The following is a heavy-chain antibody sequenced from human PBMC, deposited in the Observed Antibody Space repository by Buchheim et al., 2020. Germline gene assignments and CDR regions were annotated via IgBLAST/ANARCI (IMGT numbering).Heavy chain of an antibody. Sequence: EVQLLASGGGLVQPGGSLRLSCAASGFTSGSYAMAWVRQAPGQGLGWVASIGGSGDKTYYRDSVKGRVTISRDSSKNTLYLQMNSLRVEDTALYFCAKGRGFDRWGQGT. CDR1: GFTSGSYA. V-gene: IGHV3-23*01. CDR2: IGGSGDKT. CDR3: AKGRGFDR. J-gene: IGHJ4*02.